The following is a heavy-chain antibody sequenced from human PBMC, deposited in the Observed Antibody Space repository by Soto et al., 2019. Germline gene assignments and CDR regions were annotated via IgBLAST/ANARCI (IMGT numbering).Heavy chain of an antibody. J-gene: IGHJ4*02. CDR3: ARDRDSGYDSLDY. CDR1: GVTFSSYA. D-gene: IGHD5-12*01. Sequence: ASVKVSCKASGVTFSSYAISWVRQAPGQGLEWMGGIIPIFGTANYAQKFQGRVTITADESTSTAYMELSSLSSEDTAVYYCARDRDSGYDSLDYWGQGTLVTVSS. CDR2: IIPIFGTA. V-gene: IGHV1-69*13.